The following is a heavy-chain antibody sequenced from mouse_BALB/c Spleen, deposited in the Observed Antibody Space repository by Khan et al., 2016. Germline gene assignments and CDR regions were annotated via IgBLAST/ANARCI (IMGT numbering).Heavy chain of an antibody. Sequence: VQLQQSGAELVKPGASVKLSCTASGFNIKDTYMHWVKQRPEQGLEWIGRIDPANGNTKYDPKFQGKATITADTSSNTAYLQLSSLTSEDTAVWYGARHGNYYAMDYWGQGTSVTVYS. CDR2: IDPANGNT. V-gene: IGHV14-3*02. CDR1: GFNIKDTY. D-gene: IGHD2-1*01. CDR3: ARHGNYYAMDY. J-gene: IGHJ4*01.